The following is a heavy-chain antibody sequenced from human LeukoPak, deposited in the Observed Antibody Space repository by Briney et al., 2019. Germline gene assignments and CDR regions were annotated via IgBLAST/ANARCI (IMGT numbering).Heavy chain of an antibody. CDR2: INAGNGNT. V-gene: IGHV1-3*01. D-gene: IGHD4-23*01. J-gene: IGHJ6*02. CDR3: ATTVVPYYYYYGMDV. CDR1: GYTFTSYA. Sequence: ASVKVSCKASGYTFTSYAMHWVRQAPGQRLEWMGWINAGNGNTKYSQKFQGRVTITRDTSASTAYMELSSLRSEDTAVYYCATTVVPYYYYYGMDVWGQGTTVTVSS.